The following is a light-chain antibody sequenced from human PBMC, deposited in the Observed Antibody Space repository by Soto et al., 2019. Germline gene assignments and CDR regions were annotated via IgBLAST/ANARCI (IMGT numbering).Light chain of an antibody. J-gene: IGLJ2*01. CDR2: GNS. CDR1: SSNIGAGYD. Sequence: QSVLTQPPSVSGAPGQRVTISCTGSSSNIGAGYDVHWYQQLPGTAPKLLIYGNSNRPSGVPDRFSGSKSGTSASLAITGLQAEDEADYYCFSYAGSNKLVFGGGTKLTVL. CDR3: FSYAGSNKLV. V-gene: IGLV1-40*01.